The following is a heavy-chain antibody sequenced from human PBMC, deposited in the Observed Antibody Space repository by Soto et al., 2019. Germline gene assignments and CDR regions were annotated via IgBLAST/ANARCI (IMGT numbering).Heavy chain of an antibody. J-gene: IGHJ4*02. V-gene: IGHV3-15*01. Sequence: GALRLSCAASGFTFSSYAMSWVRQAPGKGLEWVGRVRSKADGGTTDYAAPVKGRFTISRDDSENTLYLQMNSLKIDDTAVYYCRRDWDYPVLWGQGTLVTVSS. D-gene: IGHD1-7*01. CDR3: RRDWDYPVL. CDR2: VRSKADGGTT. CDR1: GFTFSSYA.